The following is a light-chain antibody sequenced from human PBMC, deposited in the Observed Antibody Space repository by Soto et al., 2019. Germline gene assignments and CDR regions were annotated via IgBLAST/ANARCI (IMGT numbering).Light chain of an antibody. CDR1: QSVSSSY. CDR2: GAS. J-gene: IGKJ1*01. Sequence: EIVLTQSPGTLSFSPGERATLSCRASQSVSSSYLAWYQQKPGQAPRLLIYGASSRATGIPDRFSGSGSGTDFTLTISRLEPEDFAVYYCQQYGRTFGQGTKVDNK. CDR3: QQYGRT. V-gene: IGKV3-20*01.